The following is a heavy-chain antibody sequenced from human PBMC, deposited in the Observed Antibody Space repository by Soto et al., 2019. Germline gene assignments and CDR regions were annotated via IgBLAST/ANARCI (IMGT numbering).Heavy chain of an antibody. D-gene: IGHD5-12*01. CDR3: ARDVDIGTHPTGDWFDS. Sequence: ASVKVSCKASGYIFTRYGITWVRQAPGQGLEWVGWISAKNGNTNSGQKFQGRVTMTTDTSTSTAYMELRSLRSDDTAIYYCARDVDIGTHPTGDWFDSWGQGTLVTVSS. CDR2: ISAKNGNT. J-gene: IGHJ5*01. CDR1: GYIFTRYG. V-gene: IGHV1-18*01.